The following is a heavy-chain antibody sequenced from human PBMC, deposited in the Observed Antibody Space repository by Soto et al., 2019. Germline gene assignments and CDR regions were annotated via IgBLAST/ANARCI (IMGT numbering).Heavy chain of an antibody. CDR2: ISYDGSNK. CDR3: ARDSMVRGGDYYYYGMDV. Sequence: GGSLRLSCAASGFTFSSYAMHWVRQAPGKGLEWVAVISYDGSNKYYADSVKGRFTISRDNSKNTLYLQMNSLRAEDTAVYYCARDSMVRGGDYYYYGMDVWGQGTTVTVSS. V-gene: IGHV3-30-3*01. D-gene: IGHD3-10*01. J-gene: IGHJ6*02. CDR1: GFTFSSYA.